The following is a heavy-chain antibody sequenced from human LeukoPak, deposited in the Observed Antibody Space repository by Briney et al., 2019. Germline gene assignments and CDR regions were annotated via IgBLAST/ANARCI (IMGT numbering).Heavy chain of an antibody. D-gene: IGHD3-3*01. V-gene: IGHV3-7*03. Sequence: GGSLRLSCPASGFTFSSYWMSWVRQAPGKGLEWVANIKQDGSEKYYVDSVKGRFTISRDNSKNTLYLQMNSLRAEDTAVYYCAKDQGKRDFWSGYYPYFDYWGQGTLVTVSS. CDR2: IKQDGSEK. CDR1: GFTFSSYW. J-gene: IGHJ4*02. CDR3: AKDQGKRDFWSGYYPYFDY.